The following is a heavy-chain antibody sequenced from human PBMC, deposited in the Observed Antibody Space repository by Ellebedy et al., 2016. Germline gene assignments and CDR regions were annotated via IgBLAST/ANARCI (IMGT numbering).Heavy chain of an antibody. CDR1: AGSVTSGSYY. J-gene: IGHJ3*02. CDR2: IYYSGST. Sequence: SETLSLXXNVSAGSVTSGSYYWSWIRQPPGKGLEWIGYIYYSGSTNYNPSLKSRVTISVDTSKNQFSLKLSSVTAADTAVYYCASPSLRTGDAFDIWGQGTMVTVSS. V-gene: IGHV4-61*01. D-gene: IGHD5-12*01. CDR3: ASPSLRTGDAFDI.